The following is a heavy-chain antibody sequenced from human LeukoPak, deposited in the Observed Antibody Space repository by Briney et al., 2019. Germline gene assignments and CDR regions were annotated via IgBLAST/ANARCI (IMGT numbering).Heavy chain of an antibody. CDR2: IRYDGSNK. J-gene: IGHJ4*02. Sequence: GGSLRLSCAASGFTFSSYGMHWVRQAPGKGLEWVAFIRYDGSNKYYADSVKGRFTISRDNSKNTLYLQMNSLRAEDTAVYYCAKGYYDFWSGSNLWGQGTLVTVSS. CDR1: GFTFSSYG. V-gene: IGHV3-30*02. CDR3: AKGYYDFWSGSNL. D-gene: IGHD3-3*01.